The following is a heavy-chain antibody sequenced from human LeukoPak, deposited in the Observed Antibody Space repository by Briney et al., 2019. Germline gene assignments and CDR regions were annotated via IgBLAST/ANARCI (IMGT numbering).Heavy chain of an antibody. CDR2: IYYSGST. J-gene: IGHJ4*02. D-gene: IGHD3-22*01. Sequence: SETLSLTCTVSGGSISSSSYYWGWIRQPPGKGLEWIGSIYYSGSTYYNPSLKSRVTISVDKSKNQFSLKLSSVTAADTVVYYCARARDSSGYYPYWGQGTLVTVSS. CDR3: ARARDSSGYYPY. CDR1: GGSISSSSYY. V-gene: IGHV4-39*07.